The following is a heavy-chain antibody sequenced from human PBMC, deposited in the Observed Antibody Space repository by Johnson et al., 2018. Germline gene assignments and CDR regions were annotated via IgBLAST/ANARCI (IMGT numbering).Heavy chain of an antibody. CDR2: IYYSGST. J-gene: IGHJ6*02. D-gene: IGHD3-10*01. V-gene: IGHV4-59*01. CDR1: GGSISSYY. Sequence: QVQLQESGPGLVKPSETLSLNCTVSGGSISSYYWSWIRQPPGKGLEWIGYIYYSGSTNYNPALQSRVTISGDTSKNQFSLKLSPVTAADTAGYYGARDITMVRGVISYSGMDVWGHGTTVIVSS. CDR3: ARDITMVRGVISYSGMDV.